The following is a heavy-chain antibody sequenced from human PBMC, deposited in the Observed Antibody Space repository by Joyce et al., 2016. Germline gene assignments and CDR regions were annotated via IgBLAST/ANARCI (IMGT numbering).Heavy chain of an antibody. CDR2: IRKKANGGTT. CDR1: GFTFGDYG. V-gene: IGHV3-49*03. D-gene: IGHD4-11*01. Sequence: EVRLVESGGGLVQPGRSLRLSCTTSGFTFGDYGMSWFRQAPGKGREWVGFIRKKANGGTTDYAASVKGRFTISRDDSKSIAYLEMNSLKIEDSGVYYCTREWAVTAVITLDYWGQGTLVTVSS. J-gene: IGHJ4*02. CDR3: TREWAVTAVITLDY.